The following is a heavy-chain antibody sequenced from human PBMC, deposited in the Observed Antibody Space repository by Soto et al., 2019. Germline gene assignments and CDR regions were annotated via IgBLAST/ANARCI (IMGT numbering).Heavy chain of an antibody. CDR2: IIPILGTQ. D-gene: IGHD3-16*01. V-gene: IGHV1-69*14. CDR1: GDTPSTYA. Sequence: QVQLVQSGAEVQKPGSSVNVSCKASGDTPSTYAISWVRQAPGQGLEWMGGIIPILGTQNYAPRFQGRITISADTATRTTYMELNSVTSDDTAVFYCAILGLDVDSWGQGTLVIVSS. CDR3: AILGLDVDS. J-gene: IGHJ4*02.